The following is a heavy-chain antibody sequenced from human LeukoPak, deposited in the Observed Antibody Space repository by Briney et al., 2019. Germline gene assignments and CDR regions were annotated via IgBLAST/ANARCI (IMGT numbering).Heavy chain of an antibody. J-gene: IGHJ3*02. D-gene: IGHD6-19*01. CDR2: IRKKHTGYTT. Sequence: PGGSLRLSCAASGFTFSDHIMDWDRQAPGKGLEWIGRIRKKHTGYTTEYAASVKGRFTISRDDSKNSLYLQMNSLKTEDTAVYYCSRDGSSSDWSAFDIWGQGTMVTVSS. CDR3: SRDGSSSDWSAFDI. CDR1: GFTFSDHI. V-gene: IGHV3-72*01.